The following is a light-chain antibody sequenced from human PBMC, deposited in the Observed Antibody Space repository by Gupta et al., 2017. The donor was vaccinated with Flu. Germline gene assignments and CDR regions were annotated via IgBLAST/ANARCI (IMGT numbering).Light chain of an antibody. CDR2: SAS. CDR3: QQATSFPRT. CDR1: RTISTW. J-gene: IGKJ1*01. V-gene: IGKV1-12*01. Sequence: DNQMTQSPSSVSASVGDRVTITCRASRTISTWLAWYQQKPGEAPKLLIYSASRLQSGVPSRFSGSGSGTDVTLTISSLHPEDFATYYCQQATSFPRTFGQGTRVEIK.